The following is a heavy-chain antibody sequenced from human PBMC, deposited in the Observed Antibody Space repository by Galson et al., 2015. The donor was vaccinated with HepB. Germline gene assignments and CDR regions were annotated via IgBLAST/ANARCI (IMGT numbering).Heavy chain of an antibody. J-gene: IGHJ4*02. CDR3: VKDYYGQPMDIVVVPAAPSY. D-gene: IGHD2-2*03. CDR2: ISSNGGST. Sequence: SLRLSCAASGFTFSSYAMHWVRQAPGKGLEYVSAISSNGGSTYYADSVKGRFTISRDNSKNTLYLQMSSLRAEDTAVYYCVKDYYGQPMDIVVVPAAPSYWGQGTLVTVSS. V-gene: IGHV3-64D*06. CDR1: GFTFSSYA.